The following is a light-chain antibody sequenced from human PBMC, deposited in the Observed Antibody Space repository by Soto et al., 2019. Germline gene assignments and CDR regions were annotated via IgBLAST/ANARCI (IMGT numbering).Light chain of an antibody. CDR2: AAS. V-gene: IGKV1-5*01. Sequence: DIQMTQSPPTLSASAGDRVTITCRASESISSWLAWYQQKPGKAPKRLIYAASTLQSGVPSRFSGSGSGTDFTLTISSLEPEDFAVYYCQQRSNSITFGQGTRLEIK. J-gene: IGKJ5*01. CDR3: QQRSNSIT. CDR1: ESISSW.